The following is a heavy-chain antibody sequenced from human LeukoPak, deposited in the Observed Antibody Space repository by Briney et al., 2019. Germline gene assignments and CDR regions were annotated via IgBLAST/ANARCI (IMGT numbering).Heavy chain of an antibody. Sequence: SETLSLTCAVYGGSFSGYYWSWIRQPPGKGLEWIGEINHSGSTNYNPSLKSRVTISVDTSKNQFSLKRSSVTAADTAVYYCARVTVLRYFDWSTYYYGMDVWGKGTTVTVSS. CDR2: INHSGST. D-gene: IGHD3-9*01. V-gene: IGHV4-34*01. CDR1: GGSFSGYY. CDR3: ARVTVLRYFDWSTYYYGMDV. J-gene: IGHJ6*04.